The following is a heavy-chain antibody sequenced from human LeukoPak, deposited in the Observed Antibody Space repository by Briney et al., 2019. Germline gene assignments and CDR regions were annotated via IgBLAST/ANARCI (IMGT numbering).Heavy chain of an antibody. CDR3: ARVGYSSGWYSTHFDY. V-gene: IGHV1-69*04. Sequence: ASVKVSCKASGGTFTSYAISWVRQAPGQGLEWMGRSIPILGIANYAQKFQGRVTITADKSTSTAYMELSSLRSEDTAVYYCARVGYSSGWYSTHFDYWGQGTLVTVSS. CDR2: SIPILGIA. J-gene: IGHJ4*02. CDR1: GGTFTSYA. D-gene: IGHD6-19*01.